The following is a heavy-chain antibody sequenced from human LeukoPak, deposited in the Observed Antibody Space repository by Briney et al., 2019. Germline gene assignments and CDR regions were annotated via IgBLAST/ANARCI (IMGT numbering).Heavy chain of an antibody. Sequence: GGSLRLSCAASGFTFSGSAMHWVRQASGKGLEWVGRIRSKANSYATAYAASVKGRFTISRDDSKNTAYLQMNSLKTEDTAVYYCTRDGSGYDSGYWGQGTLVTVSS. CDR2: IRSKANSYAT. CDR1: GFTFSGSA. D-gene: IGHD5-12*01. CDR3: TRDGSGYDSGY. J-gene: IGHJ4*02. V-gene: IGHV3-73*01.